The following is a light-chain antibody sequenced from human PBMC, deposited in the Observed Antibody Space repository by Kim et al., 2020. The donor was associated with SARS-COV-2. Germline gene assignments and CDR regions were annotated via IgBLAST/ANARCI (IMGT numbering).Light chain of an antibody. J-gene: IGKJ4*01. Sequence: DIVMTQSPDSLAVSLGERATINCKSSQSLLYSSINKNYLAWYQQKPGQPPKLLIHWASSRESGVPERFSGSGSGTDFTLTIRSLQAEDVAVYYCQQYYTSSPLTFGGGTKVDIK. V-gene: IGKV4-1*01. CDR1: QSLLYSSINKNY. CDR2: WAS. CDR3: QQYYTSSPLT.